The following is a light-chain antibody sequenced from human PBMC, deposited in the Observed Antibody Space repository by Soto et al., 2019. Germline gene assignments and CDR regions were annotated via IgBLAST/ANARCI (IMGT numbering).Light chain of an antibody. V-gene: IGKV4-1*01. J-gene: IGKJ4*01. CDR2: WGS. CDR1: HGALYDFNNKNY. CDR3: HQYYTPPLT. Sequence: DIVMSQSPEFLGLSLGERATINCQSTHGALYDFNNKNYLAWYQQKPGRPLKKIIHWGSVRESGVPERLSGSGSATDLTLTISSLKVEDVAVYYCHQYYTPPLTFGGGTKVDIK.